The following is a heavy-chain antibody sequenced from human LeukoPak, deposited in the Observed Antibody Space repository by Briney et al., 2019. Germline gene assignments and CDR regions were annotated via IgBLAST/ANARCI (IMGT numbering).Heavy chain of an antibody. Sequence: SDTLSLTCTVCFGSIGSYVLYWRWIRQSPGKGLELIVSVHYTRSYSGATYYNPSPESRVTVSTERSKTLCSLKLTSVTAADTAVYYCVAEEYGTGSYYKSAFWGKGALVTVSS. J-gene: IGHJ4*02. CDR2: VHYTRSYSGAT. D-gene: IGHD3-10*01. CDR3: VAEEYGTGSYYKSAF. CDR1: FGSIGSYVLY. V-gene: IGHV4-39*01.